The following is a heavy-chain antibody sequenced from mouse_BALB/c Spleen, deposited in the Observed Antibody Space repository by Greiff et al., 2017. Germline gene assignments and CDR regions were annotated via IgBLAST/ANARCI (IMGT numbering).Heavy chain of an antibody. J-gene: IGHJ1*01. V-gene: IGHV7-3*02. CDR3: ASLYYYGSSYGYFDV. CDR2: IRNKANGYTT. D-gene: IGHD1-1*01. CDR1: GFTFTDYY. Sequence: EVKLMESGGGLVQPGGSLRLSCATSGFTFTDYYMSWVRQPPGKALEWLGFIRNKANGYTTEYSASVKGRFTISRDNSQSILYLQMNTLRAEDSATYYCASLYYYGSSYGYFDVWGAGTTVTVSS.